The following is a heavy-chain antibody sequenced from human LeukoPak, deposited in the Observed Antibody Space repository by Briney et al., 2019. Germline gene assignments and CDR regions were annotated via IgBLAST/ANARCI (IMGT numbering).Heavy chain of an antibody. CDR3: ARGHSSSSFDY. D-gene: IGHD6-6*01. CDR2: INHSGST. V-gene: IGHV4-34*01. CDR1: GGSFSGYY. J-gene: IGHJ4*02. Sequence: PSETLSLTCAVYGGSFSGYYWSWIRQPPGKGLEWIGEINHSGSTNYNPSLKSRVTISVDTSKNQFSLKLSSVTAADTAVYYCARGHSSSSFDYWGQGTLVTVSS.